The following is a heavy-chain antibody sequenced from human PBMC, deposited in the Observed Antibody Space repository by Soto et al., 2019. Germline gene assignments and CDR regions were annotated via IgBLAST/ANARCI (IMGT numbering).Heavy chain of an antibody. CDR1: GFSLTTNGAG. CDR2: VYWDDDK. J-gene: IGHJ4*02. CDR3: VHGRQGIVDV. Sequence: QITLTESGPTPVKPTQTLTLTCSFSGFSLTTNGAGVAWVRQPPGKALEWLTLVYWDDDKRYSPSLHNRLTIIKDSSKNQVDLRLYYLDPRETGTYLFVHGRQGIVDVWGQVPLVTVAS. V-gene: IGHV2-5*02. D-gene: IGHD3-16*02.